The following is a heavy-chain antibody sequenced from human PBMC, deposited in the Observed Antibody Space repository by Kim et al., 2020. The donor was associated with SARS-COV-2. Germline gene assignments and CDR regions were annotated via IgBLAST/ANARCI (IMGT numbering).Heavy chain of an antibody. Sequence: GGSLRLSCAASGFTFDDYAMHWVRQAPGKGLEWVSGISWNSGSIGYADSVKGRFTISRDNAKNSLYLQMNSLRAEDTALYYCAKDTEYDVLTGYWANWGQGTLVTVSS. J-gene: IGHJ4*02. CDR1: GFTFDDYA. CDR2: ISWNSGSI. V-gene: IGHV3-9*01. D-gene: IGHD3-9*01. CDR3: AKDTEYDVLTGYWAN.